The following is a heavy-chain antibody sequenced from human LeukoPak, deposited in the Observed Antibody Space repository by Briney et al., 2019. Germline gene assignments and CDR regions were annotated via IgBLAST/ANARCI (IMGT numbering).Heavy chain of an antibody. CDR2: IRFDGSNT. Sequence: GGSLRLSCAASGFTFRLFGMHWVRQAPGKGLEWVSFIRFDGSNTYHADSVKGRFTISRDNSKNTLYLQMNSLTSEDTAVYYCAKVKTDILIPDSWGQGTLVTVSS. V-gene: IGHV3-30*02. CDR3: AKVKTDILIPDS. CDR1: GFTFRLFG. J-gene: IGHJ4*02. D-gene: IGHD2-21*02.